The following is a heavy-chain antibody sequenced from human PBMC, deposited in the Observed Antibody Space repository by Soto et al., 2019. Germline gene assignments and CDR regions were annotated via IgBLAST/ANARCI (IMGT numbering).Heavy chain of an antibody. CDR1: GFTFSSYG. CDR3: GKDLGGPYSSSYLDVFDI. D-gene: IGHD6-13*01. V-gene: IGHV3-30*18. J-gene: IGHJ3*02. CDR2: ISYDGSNK. Sequence: VGSLRLSCAASGFTFSSYGMHWVRQAPGKGLEWVAVISYDGSNKYYADSVKGRFTISRDNSKNTLYLQMNSLRAEDTAVYYCGKDLGGPYSSSYLDVFDIWGKGTMVTVSS.